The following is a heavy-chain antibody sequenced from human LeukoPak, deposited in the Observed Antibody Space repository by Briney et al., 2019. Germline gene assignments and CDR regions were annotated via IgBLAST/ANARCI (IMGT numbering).Heavy chain of an antibody. CDR2: ISSSGSTI. Sequence: GGSLRLSCAASGFTFSSSEMNWVRQAPGKGLEWVSYISSSGSTIYYADSVKARFTISRDNAKNSLYLQMNSLRAEDTAVYYCARDGRNLIVVIWGQGTLVTVSS. CDR3: ARDGRNLIVVI. V-gene: IGHV3-48*03. CDR1: GFTFSSSE. J-gene: IGHJ4*02. D-gene: IGHD3-22*01.